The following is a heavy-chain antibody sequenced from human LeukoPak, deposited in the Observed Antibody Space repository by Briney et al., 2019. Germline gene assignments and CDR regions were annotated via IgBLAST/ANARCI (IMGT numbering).Heavy chain of an antibody. D-gene: IGHD6-13*01. CDR3: ARPGIAENFNY. CDR2: ISYDGSNK. Sequence: GGSLRLSCAASGFTFSSYAMHWVRQAPGKGLEWVAVISYDGSNKYYADSVKGRFTISGDNSKNTLYLQMNSLRAEDTAVYYCARPGIAENFNYWGQGTLVTVSS. J-gene: IGHJ4*02. CDR1: GFTFSSYA. V-gene: IGHV3-30*04.